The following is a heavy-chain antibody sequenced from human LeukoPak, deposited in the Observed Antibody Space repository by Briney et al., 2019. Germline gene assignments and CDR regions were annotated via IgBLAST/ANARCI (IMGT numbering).Heavy chain of an antibody. CDR3: ARGAGTTVSRFDP. D-gene: IGHD1-14*01. Sequence: PSETLSLTCTVSDYSISSAYFWGWIRQPPGKGLEWIGSIYHTGSTYYNPSLKSRVTISVDTSMNHFSLKLNSVTAADTAVYFCARGAGTTVSRFDPWGQGTLVTVSS. CDR2: IYHTGST. V-gene: IGHV4-38-2*02. J-gene: IGHJ5*02. CDR1: DYSISSAYF.